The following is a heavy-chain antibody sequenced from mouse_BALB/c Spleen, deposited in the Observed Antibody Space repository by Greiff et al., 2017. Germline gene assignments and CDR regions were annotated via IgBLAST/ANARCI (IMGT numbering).Heavy chain of an antibody. D-gene: IGHD4-1*01. J-gene: IGHJ1*01. CDR1: GFDFSRYW. CDR3: ARLITGPYWYFDV. Sequence: EVMLVESGGGLVQPGGSLNLSCAASGFDFSRYWMSWARQAPGKGQEWIGEINPGSSTINYTPSLKDKFIISRDNAKNTLYLQMSKVRSEDTALYYCARLITGPYWYFDVWGAGTTVTVSS. V-gene: IGHV4-2*02. CDR2: INPGSSTI.